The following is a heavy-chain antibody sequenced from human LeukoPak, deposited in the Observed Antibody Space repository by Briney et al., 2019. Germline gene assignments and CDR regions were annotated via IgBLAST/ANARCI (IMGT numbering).Heavy chain of an antibody. J-gene: IGHJ5*01. CDR3: ARDDASATMGFDS. Sequence: ASVKVSCTASGATFTSSAISWVRQAPGQRLEWVGGAIPILGSTKYAQKFQDRVSITMDESTSTAYMELSSLRSVDTAVYYCARDDASATMGFDSWGQGTLVAVSS. D-gene: IGHD1-26*01. V-gene: IGHV1-69*05. CDR2: AIPILGST. CDR1: GATFTSSA.